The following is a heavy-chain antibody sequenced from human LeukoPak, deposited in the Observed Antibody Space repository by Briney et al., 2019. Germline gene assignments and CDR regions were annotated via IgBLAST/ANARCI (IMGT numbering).Heavy chain of an antibody. V-gene: IGHV1-46*01. D-gene: IGHD4-17*01. CDR3: ARDSYGDYVFGDY. CDR2: INPSGGST. J-gene: IGHJ4*02. CDR1: GYTFTSYY. Sequence: ASVKVSCKASGYTFTSYYMHWVRQAPGQGLEWMGIINPSGGSTSYAQKFQGRVTMTRDTSTSTDYTELSSLRSEDTAVYYCARDSYGDYVFGDYWGQGTLVTVSS.